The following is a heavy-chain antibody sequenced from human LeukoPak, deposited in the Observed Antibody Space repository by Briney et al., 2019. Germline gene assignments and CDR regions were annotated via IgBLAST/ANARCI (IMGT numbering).Heavy chain of an antibody. J-gene: IGHJ6*02. Sequence: SQTLSLTCTVSGGSISSGSYYWSWIRQPAAKGLEWIGRIYTSGSTNYNPSLKSRVTISVDTSKNQFSLKLSSVTAADTAVYYCAREPSYYYYGMDVWGQGTTVTVSS. CDR2: IYTSGST. V-gene: IGHV4-61*02. CDR1: GGSISSGSYY. CDR3: AREPSYYYYGMDV.